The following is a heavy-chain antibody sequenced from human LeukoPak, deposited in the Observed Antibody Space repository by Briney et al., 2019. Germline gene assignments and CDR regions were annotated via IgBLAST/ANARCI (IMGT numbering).Heavy chain of an antibody. CDR1: GFILSSNY. CDR2: LYADGGA. J-gene: IGHJ2*01. CDR3: ARYNGDSATYWMNYYFAL. D-gene: IGHD1-7*01. V-gene: IGHV3-53*01. Sequence: GGSLTLAWAASGFILSSNYMGWVRQAPGRGLEWVSSLYADGGAYYAVSVKGRFTISRDNAKNSLYLPMNSLSDEDTAVYYCARYNGDSATYWMNYYFALWGRGTLLTVSS.